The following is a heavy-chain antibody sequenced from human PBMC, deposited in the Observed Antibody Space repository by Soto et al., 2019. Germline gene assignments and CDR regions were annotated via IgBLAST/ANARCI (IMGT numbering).Heavy chain of an antibody. CDR2: INPSGGST. Sequence: ASVKLSCKASGYTFTSYYMHLVRQAPRQGLEWMGIINPSGGSTSYAQKFQGRVTITRDTSASTAYMELSSLRSEDTAVYYCARAQNLEMATPWGQGTLVTVSS. J-gene: IGHJ4*02. CDR1: GYTFTSYY. V-gene: IGHV1-46*01. D-gene: IGHD5-12*01. CDR3: ARAQNLEMATP.